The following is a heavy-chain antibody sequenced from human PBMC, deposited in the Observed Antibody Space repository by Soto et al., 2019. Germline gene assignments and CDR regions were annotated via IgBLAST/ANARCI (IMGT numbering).Heavy chain of an antibody. CDR3: AREVSNYGGMDV. D-gene: IGHD4-4*01. Sequence: PSETLSLTCTVSGGSISSGGYYWSWIRQHPGKGLEWIGYIYYSGSTYYNPSLKSRVTISVDTSKNQFSLKLSSVTAADTAVYYCAREVSNYGGMDVWGQGTTVTVSS. CDR2: IYYSGST. J-gene: IGHJ6*02. V-gene: IGHV4-31*03. CDR1: GGSISSGGYY.